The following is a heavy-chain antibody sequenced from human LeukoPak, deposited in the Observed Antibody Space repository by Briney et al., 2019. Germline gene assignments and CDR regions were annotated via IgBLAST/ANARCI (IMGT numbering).Heavy chain of an antibody. V-gene: IGHV4-34*01. CDR3: ARGGSAYHEYYFDS. J-gene: IGHJ4*02. CDR1: GGSFSGYS. Sequence: SDTLSLTCAVYGGSFSGYSWSWVRQPPGKGLEWIGEINHSGSINYNPSLRSRVTILVDTSKNQFSLRLSSVTAADTAVYYCARGGSAYHEYYFDSWGQGALVTVSS. CDR2: INHSGSI. D-gene: IGHD3-22*01.